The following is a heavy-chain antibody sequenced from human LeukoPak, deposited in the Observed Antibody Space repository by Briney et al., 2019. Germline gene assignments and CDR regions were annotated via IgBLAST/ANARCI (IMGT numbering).Heavy chain of an antibody. CDR1: GFIFSNYR. CDR3: ARDGGGSGRNYYYGLDV. Sequence: GGSLRLSCAASGFIFSNYRMNWVRRAPGKGLEWVSSINRGSYIYYSDSVKGRFTISRDNAKNSLYLQMNSLRAEDTAVYYCARDGGGSGRNYYYGLDVWGQGTTVTVSS. V-gene: IGHV3-21*01. J-gene: IGHJ6*02. CDR2: INRGSYI. D-gene: IGHD3-10*01.